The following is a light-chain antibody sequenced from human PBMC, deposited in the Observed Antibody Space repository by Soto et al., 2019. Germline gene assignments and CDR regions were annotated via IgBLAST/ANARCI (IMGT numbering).Light chain of an antibody. CDR1: QSVSNNY. J-gene: IGKJ1*01. CDR2: GAS. CDR3: QQYGSSGT. Sequence: IVLTQSPGTLSLSPGERATLSCRASQSVSNNYVAWYQQKPGQAPRLLIYGASNGATGIPDRFSGSGSGTDFTLTISRLEPEDFAVYYCQQYGSSGTFGQGTKVDIK. V-gene: IGKV3-20*01.